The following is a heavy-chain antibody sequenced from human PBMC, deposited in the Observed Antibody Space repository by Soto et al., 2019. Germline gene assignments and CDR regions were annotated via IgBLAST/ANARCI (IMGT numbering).Heavy chain of an antibody. CDR3: ARGVDGYKFPFVY. J-gene: IGHJ4*02. D-gene: IGHD6-25*01. V-gene: IGHV4-30-4*01. CDR2: ISYSRST. CDR1: GGAFSRGNYH. Sequence: QVQLQESGPGLVKPSQTLSLTCTVSGGAFSRGNYHWSWIRQPPGKGLEWIGFISYSRSTYSNPSLKSRVSISQDTPKNQFSLRLSPLTAADTAIYYCARGVDGYKFPFVYLGQGILGTVS.